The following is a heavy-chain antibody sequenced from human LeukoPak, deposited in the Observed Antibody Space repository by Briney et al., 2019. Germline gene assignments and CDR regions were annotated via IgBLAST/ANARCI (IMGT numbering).Heavy chain of an antibody. J-gene: IGHJ6*04. CDR3: AELGITMIGGV. Sequence: GGSLRLSCAASGFTFSSYEMNWVRQAPGKGLEWVSYISSSGSTIYYADSVRGRFTISRDNAKNSLYLQMNSLRAGDTAVYYCAELGITMIGGVWGKGTTVTISS. V-gene: IGHV3-48*03. CDR2: ISSSGSTI. CDR1: GFTFSSYE. D-gene: IGHD3-10*02.